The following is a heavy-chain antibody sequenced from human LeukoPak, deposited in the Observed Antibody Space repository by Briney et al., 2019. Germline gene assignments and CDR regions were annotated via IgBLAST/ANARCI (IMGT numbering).Heavy chain of an antibody. CDR1: GGSISSGGYY. D-gene: IGHD3-10*01. CDR3: AREVSYYGSGLDY. V-gene: IGHV4-31*03. J-gene: IGHJ4*02. Sequence: SETLSLTCTVSGGSISSGGYYWSWIRQHPGKGLEWIGYIYYSGSTYYNPSLKSRVTISVDTSKNQFSLKLGSVTAADTAVYYCAREVSYYGSGLDYWGQGTLVTVSS. CDR2: IYYSGST.